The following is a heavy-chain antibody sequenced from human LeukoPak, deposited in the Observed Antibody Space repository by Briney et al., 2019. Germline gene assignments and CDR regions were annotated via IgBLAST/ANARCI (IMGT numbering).Heavy chain of an antibody. CDR3: ASHSGYDVR. J-gene: IGHJ3*01. Sequence: ASVKVSCKASGYTFTSYDINWVRQAPGQGLEWMGRIIPILGIANYAQKFQGRVTITADKSTSTAYMELSSLRSEDTAVYYCASHSGYDVRWGQGTMVTVSS. D-gene: IGHD5-12*01. CDR1: GYTFTSYD. V-gene: IGHV1-69*04. CDR2: IIPILGIA.